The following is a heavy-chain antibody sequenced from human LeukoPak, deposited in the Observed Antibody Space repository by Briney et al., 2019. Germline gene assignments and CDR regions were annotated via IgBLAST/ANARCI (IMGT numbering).Heavy chain of an antibody. V-gene: IGHV3-7*01. CDR2: IKNDGAVK. CDR3: AKVVVVVAATAVPLFDY. D-gene: IGHD2-15*01. J-gene: IGHJ4*02. CDR1: GFTFSYHW. Sequence: GGSLRLSCAASGFTFSYHWMTWVRQAPGKGLEWVANIKNDGAVKNYVDSVKGRFTISRDNAKNSLYLQMNSLRAEDTAVYYCAKVVVVVAATAVPLFDYWGQGTLVTVSS.